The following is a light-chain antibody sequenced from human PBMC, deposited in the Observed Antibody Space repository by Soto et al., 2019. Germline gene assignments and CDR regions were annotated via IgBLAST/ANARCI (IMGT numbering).Light chain of an antibody. V-gene: IGKV3D-20*02. CDR3: QQRSNWPPWT. Sequence: EIVLSQSPRTLSLSPGGGAPLXSRAIQSVTNSFLAWYQQKPGQAPRLLIYGASRRATGIPARFSGSGSGTDFTLTISSLEPEDFAVYYCQQRSNWPPWTFGQGTKVDIK. CDR2: GAS. J-gene: IGKJ1*01. CDR1: QSVTNS.